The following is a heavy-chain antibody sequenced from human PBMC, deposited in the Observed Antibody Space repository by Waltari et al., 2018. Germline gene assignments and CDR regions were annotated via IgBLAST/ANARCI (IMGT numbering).Heavy chain of an antibody. V-gene: IGHV1-69*13. D-gene: IGHD2-15*01. Sequence: QVQLVQSGAEVKKPESSVKVSCKASGGTFSSYAISWVRQAPGQGLEWMGGIIPIFGTANYAQKFQGRVTITADESTSTAYMELSSLRSEDTAVYYCARAGDSSGYYGMDVWGQGTTVTVSS. CDR3: ARAGDSSGYYGMDV. CDR2: IIPIFGTA. J-gene: IGHJ6*02. CDR1: GGTFSSYA.